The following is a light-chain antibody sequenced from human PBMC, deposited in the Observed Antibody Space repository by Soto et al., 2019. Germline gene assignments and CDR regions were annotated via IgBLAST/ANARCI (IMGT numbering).Light chain of an antibody. CDR1: QSISRY. V-gene: IGKV1-39*01. CDR3: QQSFNRPWT. J-gene: IGKJ1*01. Sequence: DIQMSQSPSSLSASVRDRVSITCRASQSISRYLHWYQQKPGEAPKVLIYAASSLQSGVPSRFSGSGSGTDFTLPISSLQPEDFATYYCQQSFNRPWTFGQATK. CDR2: AAS.